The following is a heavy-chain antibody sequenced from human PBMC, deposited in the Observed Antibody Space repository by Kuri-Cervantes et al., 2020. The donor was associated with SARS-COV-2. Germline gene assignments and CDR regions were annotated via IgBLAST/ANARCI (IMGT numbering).Heavy chain of an antibody. Sequence: SETLSLTCTVSNYSISSGYYWGWIRQPPGKGLEWIGSIYYSGSTYYNPSLKSRVTISVDTSKNQFSLKLSSVTAADTAVYYCARGSVVVVPATYYFDYWGQGTLVTVSS. V-gene: IGHV4-38-2*02. D-gene: IGHD2-2*01. CDR1: NYSISSGYY. CDR3: ARGSVVVVPATYYFDY. CDR2: IYYSGST. J-gene: IGHJ4*02.